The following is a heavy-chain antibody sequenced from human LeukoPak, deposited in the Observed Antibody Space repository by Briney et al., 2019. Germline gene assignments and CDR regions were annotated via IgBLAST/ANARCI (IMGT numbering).Heavy chain of an antibody. CDR3: ARGGTAMVRQRDFDY. CDR2: IYYSGST. D-gene: IGHD5-18*01. Sequence: SETLSLTCTVSGGSISSGGYYWSWIRQHPGKGLEWIGYIYYSGSTYYNPSLKSRVTISVDTSKNQFSLKLSSVTAADTAVYYCARGGTAMVRQRDFDYWGQGTLVTVSS. CDR1: GGSISSGGYY. V-gene: IGHV4-31*03. J-gene: IGHJ4*02.